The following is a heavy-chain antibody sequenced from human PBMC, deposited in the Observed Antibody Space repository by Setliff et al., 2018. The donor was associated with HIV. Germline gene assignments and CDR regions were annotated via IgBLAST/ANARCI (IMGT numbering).Heavy chain of an antibody. CDR1: GVSIGSGRSY. CDR3: ARSSAERSAVRGLAIAFDI. Sequence: SETLSLTCTVSGVSIGSGRSYWTWIRQHPGKGLEWIGNIYYNGSTYHNPSLKSRVTISVDTSKNQFSLSLSSVTAADTAVYYCARSSAERSAVRGLAIAFDIWGPGTKVTVSS. V-gene: IGHV4-31*03. J-gene: IGHJ3*02. CDR2: IYYNGST. D-gene: IGHD3-10*01.